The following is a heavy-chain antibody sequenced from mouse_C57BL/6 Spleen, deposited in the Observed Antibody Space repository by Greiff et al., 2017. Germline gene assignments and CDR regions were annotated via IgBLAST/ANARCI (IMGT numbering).Heavy chain of an antibody. V-gene: IGHV2-2*01. CDR2: IWSGGST. D-gene: IGHD3-2*02. CDR1: GFSLTSYG. J-gene: IGHJ4*01. Sequence: VMLVESGPGLVQPSQSLSITCTVSGFSLTSYGVHWVRQSPGKGLEWLGVIWSGGSTDYNAAFISRLSISKDNSKSQVFFKMNSLQADDTAIYYCARNGEDSSGSYAMDYWGQGTSVTVSS. CDR3: ARNGEDSSGSYAMDY.